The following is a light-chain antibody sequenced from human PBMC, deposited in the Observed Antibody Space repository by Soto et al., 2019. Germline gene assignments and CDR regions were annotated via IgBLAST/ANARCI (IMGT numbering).Light chain of an antibody. J-gene: IGKJ2*01. Sequence: EIVMTQSPATLSVSPGERATLSCRASQSVSSNLAWYQQKPGQAPRLLIYGASTRATGIPARFSGSGSGTEFTLTMRSLQSADFAVNYCHQYNNWPYTFGRGTKRQIK. CDR2: GAS. V-gene: IGKV3-15*01. CDR3: HQYNNWPYT. CDR1: QSVSSN.